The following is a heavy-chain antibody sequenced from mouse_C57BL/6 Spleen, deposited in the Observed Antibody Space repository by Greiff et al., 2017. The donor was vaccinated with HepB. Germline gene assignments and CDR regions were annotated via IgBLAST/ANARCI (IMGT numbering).Heavy chain of an antibody. Sequence: EVRLVESGGGLVKPGGSLKLSCAASGFTFSDYGMHWVRQAPEKGLEWVAYISSGSSTIYYADTVKGRFTISRDNAKNTLFLQMTRLRSEDTAMYYCARGYYDYDGVAYWGQGTLVTVSA. V-gene: IGHV5-17*01. J-gene: IGHJ3*01. CDR3: ARGYYDYDGVAY. CDR2: ISSGSSTI. D-gene: IGHD2-4*01. CDR1: GFTFSDYG.